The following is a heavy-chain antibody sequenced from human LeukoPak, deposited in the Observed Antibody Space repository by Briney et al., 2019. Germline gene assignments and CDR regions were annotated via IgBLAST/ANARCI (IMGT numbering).Heavy chain of an antibody. CDR2: ITSSGVST. Sequence: GGTLRLSCAASGFTFTSYGMSWVRQVPGKGLEWVSAITSSGVSTYYADSVKGRFTISRDNSKNTLYLQMNSLRAEDTAIYFCARDRAWGSYDCWGQGTLVIVSS. CDR3: ARDRAWGSYDC. D-gene: IGHD7-27*01. J-gene: IGHJ4*02. CDR1: GFTFTSYG. V-gene: IGHV3-23*01.